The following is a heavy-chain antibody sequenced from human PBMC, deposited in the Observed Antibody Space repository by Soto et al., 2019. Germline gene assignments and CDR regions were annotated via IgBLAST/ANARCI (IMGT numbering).Heavy chain of an antibody. Sequence: SETLSRTCAVSGGSISSSNWWSWVRQPPGKGLEWIGEIYHSGSTNYNPSLKSRVTISVDKSKNQFSLKLSSVTAADTAVYYCARSEYSSSSWYFDLWGRGTLVTVSS. J-gene: IGHJ2*01. D-gene: IGHD6-6*01. CDR3: ARSEYSSSSWYFDL. CDR2: IYHSGST. CDR1: GGSISSSNW. V-gene: IGHV4-4*02.